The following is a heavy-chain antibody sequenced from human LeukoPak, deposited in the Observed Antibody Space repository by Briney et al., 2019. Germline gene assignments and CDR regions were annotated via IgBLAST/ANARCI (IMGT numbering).Heavy chain of an antibody. CDR1: GYTCTSYY. CDR2: INPSGGST. Sequence: GASVKVSCKASGYTCTSYYMHWVRQAPGQGLEWMGIINPSGGSTTYAQKSQGRATMTRDTSTSTVYMELSSLRSEDTAVYYCARVTATVTPFDYWGQGTLVTVSS. J-gene: IGHJ4*02. V-gene: IGHV1-46*01. CDR3: ARVTATVTPFDY. D-gene: IGHD4-17*01.